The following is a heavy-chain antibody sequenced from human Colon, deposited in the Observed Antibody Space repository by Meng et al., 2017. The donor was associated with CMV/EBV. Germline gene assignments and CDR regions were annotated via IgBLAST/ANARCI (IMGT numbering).Heavy chain of an antibody. CDR3: AKGREYIDFWSGFT. CDR2: IRGGGTTT. J-gene: IGHJ4*02. D-gene: IGHD3-3*01. V-gene: IGHV3-23*01. Sequence: GFTYSNYGRSWGRQAPGKGREWLSVIRGGGTTTYYADAVKGRFTISRDNSKNTVYLQMNSLEAEDTALYYCAKGREYIDFWSGFTWGQGTLVTVSS. CDR1: GFTYSNYG.